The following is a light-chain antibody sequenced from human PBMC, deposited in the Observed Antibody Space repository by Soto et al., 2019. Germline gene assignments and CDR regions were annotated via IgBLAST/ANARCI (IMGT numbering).Light chain of an antibody. Sequence: QSVLTQAASVAGSPGQSITISCTGSSRDVGGYNYVSWYQQHPGKAPKLIIYALSNRPSGVSTRFSGSKSGNPATLTISGLQAEDVAGYYSCSYTGRGTYVFGTSPKVTVL. J-gene: IGLJ1*01. CDR3: CSYTGRGTYV. CDR1: SRDVGGYNY. V-gene: IGLV2-14*01. CDR2: ALS.